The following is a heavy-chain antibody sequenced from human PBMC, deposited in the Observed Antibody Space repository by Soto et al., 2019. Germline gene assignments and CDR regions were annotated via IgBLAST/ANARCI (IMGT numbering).Heavy chain of an antibody. CDR2: ISAYDGNT. D-gene: IGHD5-18*01. Sequence: QVQLMHSGTEVKKPGASVRVSCKASGYTFTSYGISWVRQAPGQGLEWMGWISAYDGNTNYAQKLQGRVTMTTDTSTSTAYMELRSLRSDDTAVYYCARDLFDSYGPKVGLDYWGQGTLVTVSS. CDR1: GYTFTSYG. J-gene: IGHJ4*02. V-gene: IGHV1-18*01. CDR3: ARDLFDSYGPKVGLDY.